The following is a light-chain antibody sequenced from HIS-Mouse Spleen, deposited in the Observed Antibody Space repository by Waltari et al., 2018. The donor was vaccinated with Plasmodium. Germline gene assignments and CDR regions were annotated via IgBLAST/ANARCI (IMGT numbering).Light chain of an antibody. CDR3: CSYAGSSTYV. CDR1: SSDVGSYNL. J-gene: IGLJ1*01. CDR2: EGS. Sequence: QSALTQPASVSGSPGQSITISCTGTSSDVGSYNLVSWYQQHPGKAPKLMIYEGSKRPSGVSTRSAGSKASNTASLTISGLQAEDEADYYCCSYAGSSTYVFGTGTKVTVL. V-gene: IGLV2-23*01.